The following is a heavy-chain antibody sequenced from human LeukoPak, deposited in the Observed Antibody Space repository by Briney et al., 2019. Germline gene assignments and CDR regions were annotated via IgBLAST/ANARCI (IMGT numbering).Heavy chain of an antibody. D-gene: IGHD3-9*01. CDR2: IYYSGST. CDR1: GGSISSGGYY. Sequence: SETLSLTCTVSGGSISSGGYYWRWIRQHPGKGLEWIGYIYYSGSTYYNPSLKSRVTISVDTSKNQFSLKLSSVTAADTAVYYCARDKVPYGIPYGVDVWGQGTTVTVSS. V-gene: IGHV4-31*03. J-gene: IGHJ6*02. CDR3: ARDKVPYGIPYGVDV.